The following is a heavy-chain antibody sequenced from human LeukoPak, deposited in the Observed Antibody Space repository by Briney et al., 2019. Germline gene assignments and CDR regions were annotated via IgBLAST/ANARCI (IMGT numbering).Heavy chain of an antibody. CDR3: AREAVAGMWLDY. CDR1: GGTFSSYA. J-gene: IGHJ4*02. V-gene: IGHV1-69*05. D-gene: IGHD6-19*01. Sequence: SVKVSCKXSGGTFSSYAISWVRQAPGQGLEWMGGIIPIFGTANYAQKFQGRVTITTDESTSTAYMELSSLRSEDTAVYYCAREAVAGMWLDYWGQGTLVTVSS. CDR2: IIPIFGTA.